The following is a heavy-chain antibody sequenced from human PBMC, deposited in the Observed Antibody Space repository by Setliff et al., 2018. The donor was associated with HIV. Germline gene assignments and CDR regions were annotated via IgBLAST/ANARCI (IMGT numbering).Heavy chain of an antibody. Sequence: GSLRLSCVASGFTFSISGMHWVRQAPGKGLEWVTYIEYDESNKRYADSVKGRFTISRDNAKNTLYLQMNSLRAEDTAVYYCALTPYSSSSLSYWGQGNLVTVSS. CDR2: IEYDESNK. J-gene: IGHJ4*02. D-gene: IGHD6-6*01. CDR1: GFTFSISG. V-gene: IGHV3-30*02. CDR3: ALTPYSSSSLSY.